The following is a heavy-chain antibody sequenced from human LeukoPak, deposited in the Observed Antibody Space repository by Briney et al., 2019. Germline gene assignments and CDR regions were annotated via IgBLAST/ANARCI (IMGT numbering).Heavy chain of an antibody. Sequence: PGGSLRLSCAASGFTFSSYGMHWVRQAPGKGLEWVAVISYDGSNKYYADSVKGRFTISRDNSKNTLYLQMNSLRAEDTAVYYCAKGGYYDSSARGGVDYWGQGTLVTVSS. V-gene: IGHV3-30*18. CDR2: ISYDGSNK. D-gene: IGHD3-22*01. CDR3: AKGGYYDSSARGGVDY. CDR1: GFTFSSYG. J-gene: IGHJ4*02.